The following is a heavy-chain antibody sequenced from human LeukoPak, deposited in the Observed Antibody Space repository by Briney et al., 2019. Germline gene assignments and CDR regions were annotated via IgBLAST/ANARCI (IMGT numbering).Heavy chain of an antibody. J-gene: IGHJ5*02. CDR3: ARQRASGTWWFDP. Sequence: SETLSLTCRVSGASIRSYFWSRIRQSPGKGLEWIGYISYNGDSDRNPSLKSRVTISLDMSKSQFSLKVRSVTAADSAVYYCARQRASGTWWFDPWGQGTLVTVSS. CDR1: GASIRSYF. CDR2: ISYNGDS. D-gene: IGHD1/OR15-1a*01. V-gene: IGHV4-59*08.